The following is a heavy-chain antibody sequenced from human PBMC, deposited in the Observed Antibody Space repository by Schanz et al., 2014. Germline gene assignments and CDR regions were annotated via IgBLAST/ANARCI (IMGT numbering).Heavy chain of an antibody. J-gene: IGHJ3*01. V-gene: IGHV1-18*01. CDR3: ATMWGYCTATACQILEVLAV. CDR2: ISPYTENT. D-gene: IGHD2-8*02. Sequence: QVQLVQSGAEVRKPGASVKVSCKTSGYTFSDYGITWVRQAPGQGLEWVGWISPYTENTHYFDKMEGRVTMTTDTSTSTAYMELRSLRSDATAMYYCATMWGYCTATACQILEVLAVWGQGTMVTVSS. CDR1: GYTFSDYG.